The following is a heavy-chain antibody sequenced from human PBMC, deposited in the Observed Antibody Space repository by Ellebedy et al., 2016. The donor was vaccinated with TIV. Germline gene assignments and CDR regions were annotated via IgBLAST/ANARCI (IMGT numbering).Heavy chain of an antibody. Sequence: AASVKVSCKASGYTFTSYGISWVRQAPGQGLEWMGWISAYNGNTNYAQKLQGRVTMTTDTSTSTAYMELSSLRSEDTAVYYCASLTGTTGSDAFDIWGQGTMVTVSS. CDR3: ASLTGTTGSDAFDI. V-gene: IGHV1-18*01. CDR2: ISAYNGNT. CDR1: GYTFTSYG. D-gene: IGHD1-20*01. J-gene: IGHJ3*02.